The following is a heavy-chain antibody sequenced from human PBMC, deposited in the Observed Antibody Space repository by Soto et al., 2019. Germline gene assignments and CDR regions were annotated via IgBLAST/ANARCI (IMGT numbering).Heavy chain of an antibody. CDR1: GITFSNAW. J-gene: IGHJ4*02. CDR3: TTENWGRGDY. CDR2: VKRQTEGAKT. V-gene: IGHV3-15*01. Sequence: EVQLVESGGDLVKPGESLRLSCVASGITFSNAWLCWVRQAPGKGLEWVARVKRQTEGAKTDYAAPVKGRFTISRDDSKDTVYLQMSSLRIEDTAVYYCTTENWGRGDYWGQGTLVTVSS. D-gene: IGHD7-27*01.